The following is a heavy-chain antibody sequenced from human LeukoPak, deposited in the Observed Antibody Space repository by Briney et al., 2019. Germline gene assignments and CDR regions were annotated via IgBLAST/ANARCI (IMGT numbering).Heavy chain of an antibody. J-gene: IGHJ4*02. CDR3: ARARWQLVPYFDS. Sequence: GASVKDSCKASGYTFTDYYMHWVRQAPGQGLEWMGWINPNSGGTNFAQKFQGRVAMTRDTSISTAYLELGSLRSDDTAVYFCARARWQLVPYFDSWGQGTLVTVSS. D-gene: IGHD6-6*01. V-gene: IGHV1-2*02. CDR2: INPNSGGT. CDR1: GYTFTDYY.